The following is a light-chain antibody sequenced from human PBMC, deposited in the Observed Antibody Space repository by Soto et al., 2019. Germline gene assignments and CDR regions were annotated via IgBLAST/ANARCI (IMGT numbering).Light chain of an antibody. CDR2: AAS. CDR3: QKYNSALGT. CDR1: QGISNS. J-gene: IGKJ1*01. Sequence: DIQMTQSPSSLSASVGDRVTITCRASQGISNSLAWYQQKPGKVPKLLIYAASTLQSGVPSRFSSSGSGTDFTLTISSLQPEDVATYYCQKYNSALGTFGQGTKVEIK. V-gene: IGKV1-27*01.